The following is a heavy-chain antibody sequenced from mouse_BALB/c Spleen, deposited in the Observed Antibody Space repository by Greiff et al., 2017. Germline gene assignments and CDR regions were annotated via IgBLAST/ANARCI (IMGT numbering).Heavy chain of an antibody. CDR1: GYSFTGYN. J-gene: IGHJ1*01. CDR3: SREVRRHWYFDV. D-gene: IGHD2-14*01. V-gene: IGHV1-39*01. CDR2: IDPYYGGT. Sequence: VQLKQSGPELEKPGASVKISCKASGYSFTGYNMNWVKQSNGKSLEWIGNIDPYYGGTSYNQKFKGKATLTVDKSSSTAYMQLNSLTSEDSAVYYCSREVRRHWYFDVWGEGTTVTVSS.